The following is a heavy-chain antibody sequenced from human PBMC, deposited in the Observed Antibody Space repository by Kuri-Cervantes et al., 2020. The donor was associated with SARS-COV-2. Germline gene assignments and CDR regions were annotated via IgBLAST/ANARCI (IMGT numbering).Heavy chain of an antibody. V-gene: IGHV1-46*01. Sequence: ASVNVSCKASGYTFTSYYMHWVRQAPGQGLEWMGIINPSGGSTSYAQKVQGRVTMARDTSTSTAYMELSSLRSEDTAVYYCARLGSGWSDYYYYYGMDVWGQGTTVTVSS. CDR2: INPSGGST. J-gene: IGHJ6*02. CDR1: GYTFTSYY. CDR3: ARLGSGWSDYYYYYGMDV. D-gene: IGHD6-19*01.